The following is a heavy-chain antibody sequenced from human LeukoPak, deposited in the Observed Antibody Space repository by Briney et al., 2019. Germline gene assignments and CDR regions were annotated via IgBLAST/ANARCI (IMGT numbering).Heavy chain of an antibody. CDR1: GGPISSYY. Sequence: SETLSLTCTVSGGPISSYYWSWIRQPPGKGLEWIGYIYYIGSTNYNPSLKSRVTISVDTSKNQFSLKLSSVTAADTAVYYCARGAYTYYFDYWGQGTLVTVSS. CDR2: IYYIGST. V-gene: IGHV4-59*01. J-gene: IGHJ4*02. CDR3: ARGAYTYYFDY. D-gene: IGHD4-11*01.